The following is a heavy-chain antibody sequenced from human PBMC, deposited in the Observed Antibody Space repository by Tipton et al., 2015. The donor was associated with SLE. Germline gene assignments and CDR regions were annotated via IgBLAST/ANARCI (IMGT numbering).Heavy chain of an antibody. Sequence: LSLTCAASGFTFSDYYMTWIRQAPGKGLEWVAYISNSDKTIYYTDSVKGRFTISRDNAKNSLYLQMNSLRVEDTAVYYCARDFEPLGAHDMDVWGKGTTVTVSS. J-gene: IGHJ6*03. D-gene: IGHD1-26*01. CDR3: ARDFEPLGAHDMDV. CDR1: GFTFSDYY. CDR2: ISNSDKTI. V-gene: IGHV3-11*04.